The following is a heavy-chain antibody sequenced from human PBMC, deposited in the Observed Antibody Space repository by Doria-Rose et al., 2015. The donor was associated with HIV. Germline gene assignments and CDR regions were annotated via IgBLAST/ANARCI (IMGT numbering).Heavy chain of an antibody. V-gene: IGHV4-59*01. J-gene: IGHJ4*02. CDR2: IFYTGST. Sequence: GPGLVKPSETLSLTCSVSGGSISHYYWSWIRQPPGKGLEYIGDIFYTGSTNYSPSLKSRVSISIDTSKNKFSLRLSSVTAADTAVYYCARVLSGTYDYWGQGTLVTVFS. CDR3: ARVLSGTYDY. CDR1: GGSISHYY. D-gene: IGHD1-26*01.